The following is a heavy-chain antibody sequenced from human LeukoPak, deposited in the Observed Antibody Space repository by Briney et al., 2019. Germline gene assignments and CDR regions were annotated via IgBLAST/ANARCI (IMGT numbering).Heavy chain of an antibody. D-gene: IGHD4-11*01. V-gene: IGHV4-39*01. CDR1: GGSISSSSYY. CDR2: IYYTGRS. CDR3: ARAHYGNCAEYFQH. J-gene: IGHJ1*01. Sequence: SETLSLTCTVSGGSISSSSYYWGWIRQPPGKGLECIGSIYYTGRSYYNPSLKSRVTISVDTSKNQFSLKLTSVTAADTAVYYCARAHYGNCAEYFQHWGQGTLVTVSS.